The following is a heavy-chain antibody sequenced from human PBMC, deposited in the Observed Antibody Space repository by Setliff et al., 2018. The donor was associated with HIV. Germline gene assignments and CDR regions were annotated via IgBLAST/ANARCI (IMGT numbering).Heavy chain of an antibody. CDR2: MYSGGNT. J-gene: IGHJ4*02. CDR3: ARDLASPDYSSGCPGY. Sequence: SETLSLTCTVSGDSISSVSYSWGWIRQPPGKGLEWIGYMYSGGNTYYKPSLKSRVTMSVDSSKNQFSLKVNSVTAADTAVYYCARDLASPDYSSGCPGYWGQGTLVTVPQ. CDR1: GDSISSVSYS. V-gene: IGHV4-39*02. D-gene: IGHD6-19*01.